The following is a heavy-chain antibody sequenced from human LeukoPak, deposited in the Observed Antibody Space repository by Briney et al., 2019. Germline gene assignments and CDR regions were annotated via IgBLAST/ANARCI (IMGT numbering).Heavy chain of an antibody. D-gene: IGHD6-19*01. V-gene: IGHV3-48*01. Sequence: GGSLRLSCAASGFTFSSYSMNWVRQAPGKGLEWVSYVSSSSSTIYYADSVKGRFTISRDNAKNSLYLQMNSLRAEDTAVYYCARGFGSGWRTSTYYMDVWGKGTTVTVSS. J-gene: IGHJ6*03. CDR1: GFTFSSYS. CDR2: VSSSSSTI. CDR3: ARGFGSGWRTSTYYMDV.